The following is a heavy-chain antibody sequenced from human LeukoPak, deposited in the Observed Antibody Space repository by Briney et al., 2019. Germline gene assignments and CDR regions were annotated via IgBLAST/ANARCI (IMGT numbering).Heavy chain of an antibody. CDR1: KYTFTSYT. V-gene: IGHV7-4-1*02. Sequence: ASVKVSCKASKYTFTSYTMNWVRQAPGQGLEWMGWINTNTENPTYAQGFTGRFVFSLDTSVSTAYLQISNLKAEDTAVYYCARRGKAAAGIPLDYWGQGTLVTVSS. CDR3: ARRGKAAAGIPLDY. J-gene: IGHJ4*02. D-gene: IGHD6-13*01. CDR2: INTNTENP.